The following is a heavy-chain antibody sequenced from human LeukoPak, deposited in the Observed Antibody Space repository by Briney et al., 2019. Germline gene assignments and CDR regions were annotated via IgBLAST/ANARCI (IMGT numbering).Heavy chain of an antibody. Sequence: PSQTLSLTCTVSGGSISSGGYYWSWIQQPPGKGLEWIGYIYHSGSTYYNPSLKSRVTISVDRSKNQFSLKLSSVTAADTAVYYCASIIPEEYFQHWGQGTLVTVSS. J-gene: IGHJ1*01. CDR2: IYHSGST. D-gene: IGHD1-14*01. V-gene: IGHV4-30-2*01. CDR3: ASIIPEEYFQH. CDR1: GGSISSGGYY.